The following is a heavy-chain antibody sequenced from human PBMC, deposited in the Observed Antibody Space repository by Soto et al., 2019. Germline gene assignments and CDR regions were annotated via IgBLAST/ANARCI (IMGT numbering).Heavy chain of an antibody. CDR2: ISYDGSNK. D-gene: IGHD5-18*01. CDR3: AKDRVYNYGFYDS. CDR1: GFTFSSYA. Sequence: GGSLRLSCAASGFTFSSYAMHWVRQAPGKGLEWVAVISYDGSNKYYADSVKGRFTISRDNSKNTLYLQMNSLRAEDTAVYYCAKDRVYNYGFYDSWGQGTLVTVSS. J-gene: IGHJ4*02. V-gene: IGHV3-30-3*01.